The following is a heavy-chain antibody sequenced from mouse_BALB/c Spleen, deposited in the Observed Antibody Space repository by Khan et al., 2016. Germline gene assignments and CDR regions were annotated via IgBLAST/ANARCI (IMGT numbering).Heavy chain of an antibody. CDR2: IDTNTGEP. CDR1: GYSFPNYG. Sequence: QFQLVQSGPELKKPGETVKISCKASGYSFPNYGMNWVKQAPGKGLKWMGWIDTNTGEPTYAEEFKGRFAFSLETSAITAYLQINNLKHDDTATYFCARWGYDYAWFAYWGQGTLVTVSA. V-gene: IGHV9-3*02. CDR3: ARWGYDYAWFAY. J-gene: IGHJ3*01. D-gene: IGHD2-4*01.